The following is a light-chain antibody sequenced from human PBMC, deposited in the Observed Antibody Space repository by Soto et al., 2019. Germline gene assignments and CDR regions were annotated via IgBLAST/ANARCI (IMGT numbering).Light chain of an antibody. J-gene: IGLJ2*01. CDR3: QSYDSSLGGMV. V-gene: IGLV1-40*01. CDR1: STNIGAGYD. Sequence: QSVLTQPPSVSGAPGQRVTISCTGSSTNIGAGYDVHWYQQLPGTAPKLLIYGNSNRPSGVPDRFSGSKSGTSASLAITGLQAEDEGDYNCQSYDSSLGGMVFGGGTKLTVL. CDR2: GNS.